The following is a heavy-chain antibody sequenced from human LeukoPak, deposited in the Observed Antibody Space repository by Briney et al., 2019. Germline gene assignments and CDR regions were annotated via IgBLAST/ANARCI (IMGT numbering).Heavy chain of an antibody. CDR1: GYTFTSYD. J-gene: IGHJ4*02. CDR3: ARTRGEAYYGDYPGY. CDR2: MSPNSGNT. Sequence: ASVKVSCKASGYTFTSYDINWVRQATGQGLEWMGWMSPNSGNTGYAQKFQGRVTMTRSTSMSTAYMELSSLRSEDTAVYYCARTRGEAYYGDYPGYWGQGTLVTVSS. D-gene: IGHD4-17*01. V-gene: IGHV1-8*01.